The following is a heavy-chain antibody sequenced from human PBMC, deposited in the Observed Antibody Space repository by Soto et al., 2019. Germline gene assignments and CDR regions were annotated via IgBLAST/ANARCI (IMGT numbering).Heavy chain of an antibody. V-gene: IGHV5-51*03. CDR2: IYPGDSDT. Sequence: GESLKISCKGSGYSFTSYWIGWVRQMPGKGLEWMGIIYPGDSDTRYSPSFQGQVTISADKSISTAYLQWSSLKASDTAMYYCARNXCSSTSCYSYYYYGMDVWGQGTTVTVSS. CDR3: ARNXCSSTSCYSYYYYGMDV. D-gene: IGHD2-2*01. CDR1: GYSFTSYW. J-gene: IGHJ6*02.